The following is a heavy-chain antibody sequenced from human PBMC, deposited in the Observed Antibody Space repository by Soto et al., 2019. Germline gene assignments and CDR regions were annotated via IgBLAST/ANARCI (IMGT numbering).Heavy chain of an antibody. Sequence: ASVKVSCKASGYPYSNFDVTWVRQAPGQGLEWMGWISTDNVDADGAQQFQDRVTMTIDRSTSIAYMDLKSLRSDDTAVYFCAFGSGSLEYSARGTQVPVSS. CDR2: ISTDNVDA. CDR3: AFGSGSLEY. D-gene: IGHD3-10*01. V-gene: IGHV1-18*01. CDR1: GYPYSNFD. J-gene: IGHJ4*02.